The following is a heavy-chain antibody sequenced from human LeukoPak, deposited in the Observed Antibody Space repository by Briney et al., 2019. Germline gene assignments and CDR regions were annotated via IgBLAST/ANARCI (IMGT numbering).Heavy chain of an antibody. V-gene: IGHV3-66*01. D-gene: IGHD3-22*01. CDR3: AREQYYYDSSGYYGDAFDI. CDR1: GFTFSSYS. Sequence: QTGGSLRLSCAASGFTFSSYSMNWVRQAPGKGLEWVSVIYSGGSTYYADSVKGRFTISRDNSKNTLYLQMNSLRAEDTAVYYCAREQYYYDSSGYYGDAFDIWGQGTMVTVSS. CDR2: IYSGGST. J-gene: IGHJ3*02.